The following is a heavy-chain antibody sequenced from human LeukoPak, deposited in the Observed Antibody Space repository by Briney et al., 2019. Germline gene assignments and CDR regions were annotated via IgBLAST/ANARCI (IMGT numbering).Heavy chain of an antibody. D-gene: IGHD6-19*01. V-gene: IGHV1-18*04. Sequence: ASVKVSCKASGYTFTSYGISWVRQAPGQGVEGMGWISPYNGNTNYAQKLQGRVTMTTDTSTSTAYMELRSLRSDDTAVYYCARDGQWLAGGPNPVPKFDYWGQGTLVTVSS. CDR1: GYTFTSYG. CDR2: ISPYNGNT. CDR3: ARDGQWLAGGPNPVPKFDY. J-gene: IGHJ4*02.